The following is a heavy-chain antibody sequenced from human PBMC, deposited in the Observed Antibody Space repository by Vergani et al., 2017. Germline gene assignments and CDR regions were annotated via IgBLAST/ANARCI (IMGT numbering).Heavy chain of an antibody. D-gene: IGHD6-6*01. J-gene: IGHJ5*02. CDR2: IYTSGST. CDR1: GGSISSGSYY. Sequence: QVQLQESGPGLVKPSQTLSLTCTVSGGSISSGSYYWSWIRQPAGKGLEWIGRIYTSGSTNYNPSLKSRVTISVDTSKNQFSLKLRSVTAADTAVYYCARDGSSYWNNWFDPWGQGTLVTVSS. V-gene: IGHV4-61*02. CDR3: ARDGSSYWNNWFDP.